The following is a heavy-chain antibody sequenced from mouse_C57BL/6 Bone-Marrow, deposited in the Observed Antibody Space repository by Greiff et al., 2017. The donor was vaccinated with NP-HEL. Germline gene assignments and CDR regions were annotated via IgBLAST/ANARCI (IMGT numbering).Heavy chain of an antibody. Sequence: VQLQQPGAELVKPGASVKLSCKASGYTFTSYWMQWVKQRPGQGLEWIGEIDPSDSYTNYNQKFKGKATLTVDTSSSTAYMQLSSLTSEDSAVYYCARGGGYGSRAFDYWGQGTTLTVSS. D-gene: IGHD1-1*01. CDR3: ARGGGYGSRAFDY. CDR1: GYTFTSYW. V-gene: IGHV1-50*01. CDR2: IDPSDSYT. J-gene: IGHJ2*01.